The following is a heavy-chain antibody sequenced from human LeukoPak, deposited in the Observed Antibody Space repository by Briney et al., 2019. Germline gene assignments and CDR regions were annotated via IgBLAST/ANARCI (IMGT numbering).Heavy chain of an antibody. CDR3: ARVNGYCSSISCFLDY. V-gene: IGHV1-69*06. CDR2: IIPIFGTA. D-gene: IGHD2-2*01. J-gene: IGHJ4*02. Sequence: SVKVSCKASGYTFTGYYMHWVRQAPGQGLEWMGGIIPIFGTANYAQKFQGRVTITADKFTNKVYMELSSLRSDDTAIYFCARVNGYCSSISCFLDYWGQGTLVTVSS. CDR1: GYTFTGYY.